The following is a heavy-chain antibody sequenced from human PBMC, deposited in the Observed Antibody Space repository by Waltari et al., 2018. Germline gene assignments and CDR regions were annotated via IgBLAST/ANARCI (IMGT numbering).Heavy chain of an antibody. J-gene: IGHJ4*02. CDR2: VNPSSGVT. Sequence: QVQLVQSGAEVKKPGASVKVSCKASGYTFAENYMDWVRQAPGQGLEWMGRVNPSSGVTNYAQKFQGRVTMTRDTSINTVDMELSRLRSDDTAEYYCARGGPTIFGVLNTKRFDYWGQGTLVTVSS. V-gene: IGHV1-2*06. CDR1: GYTFAENY. D-gene: IGHD3-3*01. CDR3: ARGGPTIFGVLNTKRFDY.